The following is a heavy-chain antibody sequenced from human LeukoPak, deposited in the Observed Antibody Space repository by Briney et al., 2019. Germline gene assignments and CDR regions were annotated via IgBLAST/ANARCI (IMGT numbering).Heavy chain of an antibody. CDR3: ASRAASVTLGY. Sequence: ASVKVSCKASGYTFSGYQVHWLRQAPGQGFEWMGRMNPSSGVTNYAQKFQGRVTMTRHTSINTAYLDLSALKSDDTAVYYCASRAASVTLGYWGQGTLVTVSS. CDR2: MNPSSGVT. CDR1: GYTFSGYQ. J-gene: IGHJ4*02. V-gene: IGHV1-2*06. D-gene: IGHD2-15*01.